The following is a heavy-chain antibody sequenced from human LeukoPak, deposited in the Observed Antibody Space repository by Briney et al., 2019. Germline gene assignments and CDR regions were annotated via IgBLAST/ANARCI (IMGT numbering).Heavy chain of an antibody. CDR2: LHASEST. Sequence: SETLSLTCTVSGAHISNYYWTWVRQSAAQGLEWIGPLHASESTIYNPSLKSRVTMSIDTSKDQLSLTLTSVTAADSAVYYCASLSSGAAFDGWGQGTVVTVSS. CDR3: ASLSSGAAFDG. CDR1: GAHISNYY. J-gene: IGHJ3*01. V-gene: IGHV4-4*07. D-gene: IGHD3-22*01.